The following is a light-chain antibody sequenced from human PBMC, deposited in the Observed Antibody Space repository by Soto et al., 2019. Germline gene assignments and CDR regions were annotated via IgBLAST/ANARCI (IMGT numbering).Light chain of an antibody. CDR1: SSDVGGYKY. CDR3: CSYAGSPYV. V-gene: IGLV2-11*01. CDR2: DVS. J-gene: IGLJ1*01. Sequence: QSALTQPRSVSGSPGQSVTISCTGTSSDVGGYKYVSWYQQHPGKAPKLMIYDVSERPSGVPDRFSGSKSGNTASLTISGLHAEEEADYYSCSYAGSPYVFGTGTKVTVL.